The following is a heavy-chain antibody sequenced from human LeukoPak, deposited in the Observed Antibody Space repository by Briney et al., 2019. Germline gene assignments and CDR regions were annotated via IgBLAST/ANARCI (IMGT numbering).Heavy chain of an antibody. D-gene: IGHD1-1*01. Sequence: ASVKVSCKASGYGFSDVYFNWVRQAPGQGLEWMGWINPHSGATNYAQRFQGRISMDASFDTAYIELSRLTSDDTAVYYCATSSTVTHTRDPCGQGTLVTVSS. CDR1: GYGFSDVY. V-gene: IGHV1-2*02. CDR3: ATSSTVTHTRDP. CDR2: INPHSGAT. J-gene: IGHJ5*02.